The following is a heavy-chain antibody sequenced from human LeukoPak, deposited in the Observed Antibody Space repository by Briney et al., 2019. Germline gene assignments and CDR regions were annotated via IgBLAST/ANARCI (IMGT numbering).Heavy chain of an antibody. CDR2: IYYSGST. D-gene: IGHD3-22*01. V-gene: IGHV4-59*01. CDR3: ARQSRSYDSSGYYYFDY. J-gene: IGHJ4*02. CDR1: GGSLSSYY. Sequence: PSETLSLTCTVSGGSLSSYYWSWIRQPPGKGLERGGYIYYSGSTNYNPSLKSRVTISVDTSKNQFSLKLSSVTAADTAVYYCARQSRSYDSSGYYYFDYWGQGTLVTVSS.